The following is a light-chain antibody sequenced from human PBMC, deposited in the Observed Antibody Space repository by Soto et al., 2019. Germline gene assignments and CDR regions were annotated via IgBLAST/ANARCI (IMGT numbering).Light chain of an antibody. CDR2: AAS. CDR1: QGIGVY. J-gene: IGKJ4*01. CDR3: QKYNSAPLT. Sequence: DIQMTQSPSSLSASLGDRVTITCRASQGIGVYLAWFQQKPGNAPKLLIYAASTLQSGVPSRFSGSGSGTDFTLTVSSLQPEDGATYYCQKYNSAPLTFGGGTGVEIK. V-gene: IGKV1-27*01.